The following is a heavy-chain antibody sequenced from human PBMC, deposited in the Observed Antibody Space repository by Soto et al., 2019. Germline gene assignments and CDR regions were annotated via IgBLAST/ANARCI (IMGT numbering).Heavy chain of an antibody. CDR1: GYTFTSYY. CDR3: ARGIYYYDSSGYQSFDY. D-gene: IGHD3-22*01. CDR2: INPSGGST. V-gene: IGHV1-46*01. Sequence: RASVKVSCKASGYTFTSYYMHWVRQAPGQGLEWMGIINPSGGSTSYAQRFQGRVTMTRDTSTSTVYMELSSLRSEDTAVYYCARGIYYYDSSGYQSFDYWGQGTLVTVSS. J-gene: IGHJ4*02.